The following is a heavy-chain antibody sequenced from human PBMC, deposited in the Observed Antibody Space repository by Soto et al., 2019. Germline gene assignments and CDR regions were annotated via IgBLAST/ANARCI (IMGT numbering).Heavy chain of an antibody. V-gene: IGHV1-69*01. J-gene: IGHJ6*02. CDR2: IIPIFGTA. D-gene: IGHD3-10*01. Sequence: QVQLVQSGAEVKKPGSSVKVSCKASGGTFSSYAISWVRQAPGQGLEWMGGIIPIFGTANYAQKFQGRVTITADESTSTAHMELSSLRSEDTAVYYCARDGSMVRGVKTYYYYGMDVWGQGTTVTVSS. CDR3: ARDGSMVRGVKTYYYYGMDV. CDR1: GGTFSSYA.